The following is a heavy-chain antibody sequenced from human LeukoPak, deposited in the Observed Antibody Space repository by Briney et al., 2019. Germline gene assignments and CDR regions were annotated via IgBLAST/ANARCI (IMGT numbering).Heavy chain of an antibody. CDR1: GGSISSYY. V-gene: IGHV4-59*01. J-gene: IGHJ4*02. CDR3: ARVEEEEVAGGENYFDY. CDR2: IYYSGST. Sequence: MTSETLSLTCTVSGGSISSYYWSWIRQPPGKGLEWIEYIYYSGSTNYNPSLKSRVTISVDTSKNQFSLKLSSVNAADTAVYYCARVEEEEVAGGENYFDYWGQGTLVTVSS. D-gene: IGHD6-19*01.